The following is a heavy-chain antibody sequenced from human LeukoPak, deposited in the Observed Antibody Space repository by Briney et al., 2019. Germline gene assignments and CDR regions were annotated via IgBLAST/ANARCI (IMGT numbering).Heavy chain of an antibody. Sequence: PGGSLRLSCAASGFTFSNAWMSWVRQAPGKGLEWVGRIKSKTDGGTTDYAAPVKGRFTISRDDSKNTLYLQMNSLKTEDTAVYYCTTEVTPSPRFKKFYCTNGVCYMDVWGKGTTVTVSS. D-gene: IGHD2-8*01. CDR3: TTEVTPSPRFKKFYCTNGVCYMDV. CDR1: GFTFSNAW. V-gene: IGHV3-15*01. CDR2: IKSKTDGGTT. J-gene: IGHJ6*04.